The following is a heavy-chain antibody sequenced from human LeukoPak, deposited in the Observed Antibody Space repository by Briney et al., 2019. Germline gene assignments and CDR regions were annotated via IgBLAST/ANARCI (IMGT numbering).Heavy chain of an antibody. D-gene: IGHD3-3*01. V-gene: IGHV3-66*02. CDR1: GFTVSSNY. Sequence: GGSLRLSCAASGFTVSSNYMSWVRQAPGKGLEWVSVIYSGGSTYYADSVKGRFTISRDNPKNTLYLQMNSLRAEDTAVYYCARASYTNDFWSGYYDFDYWGQGTLVTVSS. CDR2: IYSGGST. J-gene: IGHJ4*02. CDR3: ARASYTNDFWSGYYDFDY.